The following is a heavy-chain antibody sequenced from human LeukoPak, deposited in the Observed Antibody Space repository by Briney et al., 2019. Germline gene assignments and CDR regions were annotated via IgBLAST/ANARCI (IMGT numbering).Heavy chain of an antibody. V-gene: IGHV3-53*01. D-gene: IGHD3-9*01. CDR3: ARSTYYDILTGSGDAFDI. CDR1: GFTVSSNY. CDR2: IYSGGST. J-gene: IGHJ3*02. Sequence: GGSLRLSCAASGFTVSSNYMSWVRQAPGKGLEWVSVIYSGGSTYYADSVKGRFTISRDNSKNTLYLQMNSLKAEDTAVYYCARSTYYDILTGSGDAFDIWGQGTMVTVSS.